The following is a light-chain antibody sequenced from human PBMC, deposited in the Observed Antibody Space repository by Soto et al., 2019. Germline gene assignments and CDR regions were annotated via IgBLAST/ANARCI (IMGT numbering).Light chain of an antibody. CDR1: SSDVGTYNL. CDR3: CSYVGSSSYV. CDR2: AGS. V-gene: IGLV2-23*01. J-gene: IGLJ1*01. Sequence: QSALTQPASVSGSPGQSITISCTGTSSDVGTYNLVSWYQQHPAKAPKRMIYAGSKRPSGVSNRFSGSKSGNTASLTISGLQAEDEADYYCCSYVGSSSYVFGTGTKLTVL.